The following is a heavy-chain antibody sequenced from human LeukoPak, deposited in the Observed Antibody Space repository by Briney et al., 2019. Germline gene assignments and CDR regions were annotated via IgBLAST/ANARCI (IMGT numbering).Heavy chain of an antibody. CDR2: IIPIFGTA. Sequence: ASVKVSCKASGGTFSSYAISWVRQAPGQGLEWMGGIIPIFGTANYAQKFQGRVTITADESTSTAYMELSSLRSEDTAVYYCASTDIVGATPWDYYYYYMDVWGKGTTVTVSS. V-gene: IGHV1-69*13. J-gene: IGHJ6*03. D-gene: IGHD1-26*01. CDR1: GGTFSSYA. CDR3: ASTDIVGATPWDYYYYYMDV.